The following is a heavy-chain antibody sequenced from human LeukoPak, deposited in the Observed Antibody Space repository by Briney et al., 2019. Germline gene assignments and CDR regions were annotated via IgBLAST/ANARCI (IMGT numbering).Heavy chain of an antibody. J-gene: IGHJ4*02. V-gene: IGHV3-21*01. CDR3: ARSGGLIDY. CDR1: GFSFSTYT. Sequence: GGSLRLSRAASGFSFSTYTMNWVRQAPGKGLEWVSSISSTSSYMYYADSVKGRFTISRDNAKNSLYLQMNSLRAEDTAVYYCARSGGLIDYWGQGTLVTVSS. D-gene: IGHD6-25*01. CDR2: ISSTSSYM.